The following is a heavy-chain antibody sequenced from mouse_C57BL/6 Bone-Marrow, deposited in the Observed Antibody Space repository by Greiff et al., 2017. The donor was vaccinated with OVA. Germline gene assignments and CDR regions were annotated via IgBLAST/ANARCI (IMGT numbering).Heavy chain of an antibody. CDR1: GFNIKDDY. J-gene: IGHJ2*01. V-gene: IGHV14-4*01. CDR3: TLYYSNYFY. Sequence: VQLKQSGAELVRPGASVKLSCTASGFNIKDDYMHWVKQRPEQGLEWIGWIDPENGDTEYASKFQGKATITADTSSNTAYLQLSSLTSEDTAVYYCTLYYSNYFYWGQGTTLTVSS. CDR2: IDPENGDT. D-gene: IGHD2-5*01.